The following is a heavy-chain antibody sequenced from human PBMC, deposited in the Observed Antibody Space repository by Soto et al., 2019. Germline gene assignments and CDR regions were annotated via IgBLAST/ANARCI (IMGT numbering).Heavy chain of an antibody. Sequence: SETLSLTCTVSGGSISSGGYYWSWVRQRPGKGLEWIGYIYKSGNTYYNPSLRSRVIMSVDTSKNDFSLNLSSVTAADTAVYYCATGVVLLTSDAFDIWGQGTMVTVSS. J-gene: IGHJ3*02. CDR2: IYKSGNT. V-gene: IGHV4-31*03. D-gene: IGHD3-22*01. CDR1: GGSISSGGYY. CDR3: ATGVVLLTSDAFDI.